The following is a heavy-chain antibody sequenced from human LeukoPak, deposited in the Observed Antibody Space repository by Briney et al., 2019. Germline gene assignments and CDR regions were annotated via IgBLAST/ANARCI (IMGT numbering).Heavy chain of an antibody. CDR2: MNPNSGNT. D-gene: IGHD1-20*01. V-gene: IGHV1-8*01. J-gene: IGHJ6*02. CDR3: ARKGITGNYYYYGMDV. CDR1: GYTFTSYD. Sequence: ASVKVSCKASGYTFTSYDINWVRQATGQGLEWMGWMNPNSGNTGYAQKFQGRVTMTRNTSISTAYMELSSLRSEDTAVYYCARKGITGNYYYYGMDVWGRGTTVTVSS.